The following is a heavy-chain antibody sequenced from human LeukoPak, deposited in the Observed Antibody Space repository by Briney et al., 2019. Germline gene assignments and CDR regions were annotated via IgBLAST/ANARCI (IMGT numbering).Heavy chain of an antibody. CDR2: ISSSSSYI. Sequence: PGGSLRLSCAASGFTFSSYSMNWVRQAPGKGPEWVSSISSSSSYIYYADSVKGRFTISRDNAKNSLYLQMNSLRAEDTAVYYCARGVGSSGWYDGGYLDYWGQGTLVTVSS. CDR3: ARGVGSSGWYDGGYLDY. CDR1: GFTFSSYS. V-gene: IGHV3-21*01. D-gene: IGHD6-19*01. J-gene: IGHJ4*02.